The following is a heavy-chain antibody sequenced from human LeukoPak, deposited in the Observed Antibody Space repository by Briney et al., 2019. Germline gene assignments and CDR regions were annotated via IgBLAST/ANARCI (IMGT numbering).Heavy chain of an antibody. CDR3: ARHPNQLLWFTWLYP. J-gene: IGHJ5*02. CDR1: GGSISSTSYY. V-gene: IGHV4-39*01. Sequence: SESLSLTCTVSGGSISSTSYYWGWIRQTPGKGLEWLVSIYYRGSTYYNPSLKSRVTITGETYTNQFSLKLSSVTAADTAVYYYARHPNQLLWFTWLYPWGQGTLVTVSS. CDR2: IYYRGST. D-gene: IGHD2-2*01.